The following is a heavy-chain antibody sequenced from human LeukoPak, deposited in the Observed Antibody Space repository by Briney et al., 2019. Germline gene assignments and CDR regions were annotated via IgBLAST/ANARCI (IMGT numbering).Heavy chain of an antibody. Sequence: GGFLRLSCAASGFTFSSYSMNWVRQAPGKGLKGISYISSSSSTISYADSVKGRFTISRDNAKNALYLQMNSLRAEDTAVYYCARTRSYYAFDIWGQGTMVTVSS. CDR1: GFTFSSYS. V-gene: IGHV3-48*01. CDR3: ARTRSYYAFDI. J-gene: IGHJ3*02. CDR2: ISSSSSTI. D-gene: IGHD1-26*01.